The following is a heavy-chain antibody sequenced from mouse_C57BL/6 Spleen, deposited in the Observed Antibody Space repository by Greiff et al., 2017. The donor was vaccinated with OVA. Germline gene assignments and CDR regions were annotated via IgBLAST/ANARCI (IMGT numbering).Heavy chain of an antibody. CDR1: GYPFTSYW. Sequence: QVQLQQPGAELVKPGASVKLSCKASGYPFTSYWMHWVKQRPGRGLGWIGRIDPNSGGTKYNEKFKSKATLTVDKPSSTAYMQLSSLTSEDSAVYYCAREGSSGYVDYWGQGTTLTVSS. D-gene: IGHD3-2*02. J-gene: IGHJ2*01. CDR2: IDPNSGGT. V-gene: IGHV1-72*01. CDR3: AREGSSGYVDY.